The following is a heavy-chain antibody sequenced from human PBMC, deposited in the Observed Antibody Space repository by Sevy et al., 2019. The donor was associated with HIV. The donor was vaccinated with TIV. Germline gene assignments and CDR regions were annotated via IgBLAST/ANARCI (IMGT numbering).Heavy chain of an antibody. D-gene: IGHD2-8*02. V-gene: IGHV3-30*04. J-gene: IGHJ4*02. CDR1: GFTFANHA. CDR2: ISFDGRNE. Sequence: GGSLRLSCAASGFTFANHAIHWVRQAPGKGLEWVAIISFDGRNEHYAASVKGRFSIARDNSKNTVDLQMTRLRSEEAAVYYCARDPCTARACLTSGYFDYWGQGTLVTVSS. CDR3: ARDPCTARACLTSGYFDY.